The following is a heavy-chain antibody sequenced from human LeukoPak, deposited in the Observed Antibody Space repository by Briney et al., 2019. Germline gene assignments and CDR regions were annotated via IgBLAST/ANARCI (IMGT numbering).Heavy chain of an antibody. CDR1: GFTFDDYG. V-gene: IGHV3-9*01. CDR3: ARDVWAGFDY. Sequence: GGSLRLSCAASGFTFDDYGMHWIRQAPGKGLEWVSGITWNSGTIGYADTVKGRFTISRDNAKNSLYLQMNSLRAEDTAVYYCARDVWAGFDYWGQGSLVTVSS. J-gene: IGHJ4*02. CDR2: ITWNSGTI. D-gene: IGHD6-19*01.